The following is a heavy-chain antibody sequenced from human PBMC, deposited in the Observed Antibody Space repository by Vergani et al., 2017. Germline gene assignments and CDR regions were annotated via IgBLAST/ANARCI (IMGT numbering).Heavy chain of an antibody. CDR2: TYYRSKWYN. D-gene: IGHD6-13*01. V-gene: IGHV6-1*01. J-gene: IGHJ4*02. CDR3: ARGSSSSWYGGLAVASYYFDY. Sequence: QVQLQQSGPGLVKPSQTLSLTCAISGDSVSSNSAAWNWIRQSPSRGLEWLGRTYYRSKWYNDYAVSVKSRITINPDTSKNQFSLQLNSVTPEDTAVYYCARGSSSSWYGGLAVASYYFDYWGQGTLVTVSS. CDR1: GDSVSSNSAA.